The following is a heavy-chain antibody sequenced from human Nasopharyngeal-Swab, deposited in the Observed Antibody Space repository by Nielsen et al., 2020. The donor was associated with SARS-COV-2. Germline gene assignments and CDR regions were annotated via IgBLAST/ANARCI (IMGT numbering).Heavy chain of an antibody. CDR1: GYTFTSYG. V-gene: IGHV1-3*04. J-gene: IGHJ4*02. D-gene: IGHD3-22*01. Sequence: ASVKVSCKASGYTFTSYGINWVRQAPGQGLEWMGWINTGNGVTKYSEKFQDRVTITRDTLANIAYMDLSSLRSEDTAVYYCVRAYYDSGGFSNPFDNWGQGTLVTVPS. CDR2: INTGNGVT. CDR3: VRAYYDSGGFSNPFDN.